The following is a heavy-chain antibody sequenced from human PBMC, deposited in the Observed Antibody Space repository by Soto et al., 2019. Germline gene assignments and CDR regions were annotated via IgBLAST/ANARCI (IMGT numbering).Heavy chain of an antibody. V-gene: IGHV3-30*18. D-gene: IGHD2-2*01. CDR1: GFTFSSYG. Sequence: PGGSLRLSCAASGFTFSSYGMHWVRQAPGKGLEWVAVISYDGSNKYYADSVKGRLTISRDNSKNTLYLQMNSLRAEDTAVYYCAKLGAASRCGDTSCYPVGGTFDIWGQGTMVTVSS. CDR3: AKLGAASRCGDTSCYPVGGTFDI. CDR2: ISYDGSNK. J-gene: IGHJ3*02.